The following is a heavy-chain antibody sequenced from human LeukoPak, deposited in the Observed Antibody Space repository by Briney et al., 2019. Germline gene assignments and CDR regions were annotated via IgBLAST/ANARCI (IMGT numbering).Heavy chain of an antibody. CDR1: GGTFSSYA. J-gene: IGHJ6*02. V-gene: IGHV1-69*04. CDR3: ARELPRTYGGNSYYYYGMDV. CDR2: IIPILGIA. D-gene: IGHD4-23*01. Sequence: GSSVKVSCKASGGTFSSYAISWVRQAPGQGLEWMGRIIPILGIANYAQKFQGRVTITADKSTSTAYMELSSLRSEDTAVYYCARELPRTYGGNSYYYYGMDVWGQGTTVTVSS.